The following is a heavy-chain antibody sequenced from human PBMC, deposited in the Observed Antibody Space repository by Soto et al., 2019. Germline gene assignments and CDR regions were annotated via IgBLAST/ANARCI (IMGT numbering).Heavy chain of an antibody. D-gene: IGHD1-26*01. Sequence: QLQLQESGPGLVKPSETLSLTCSVSGGSISSSNYYWAWIRQPPGKGLEWIGGIYHTGETYYNPSLPPRVTLSVDTSKNQFSLILNSVTAADTALYYCLRHEHCVGLNVYWGRGALVTVSS. J-gene: IGHJ4*02. CDR3: LRHEHCVGLNVY. CDR2: IYHTGET. V-gene: IGHV4-39*01. CDR1: GGSISSSNYY.